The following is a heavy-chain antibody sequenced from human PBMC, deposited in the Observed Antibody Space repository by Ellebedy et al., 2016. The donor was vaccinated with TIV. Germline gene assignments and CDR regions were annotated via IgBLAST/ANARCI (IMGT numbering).Heavy chain of an antibody. CDR3: AKEVMQGLWYFDL. D-gene: IGHD2-21*01. J-gene: IGHJ2*01. V-gene: IGHV3-30*18. CDR2: IPFDERDK. CDR1: GFTFSSYV. Sequence: GGSLRLXXAASGFTFSSYVVHWVRQAPGKGLEWVGVIPFDERDKYYAESVKGRFRISRDNSENTLYLDMTSLRPGDTAVYYCAKEVMQGLWYFDLWGRGTLVTVSS.